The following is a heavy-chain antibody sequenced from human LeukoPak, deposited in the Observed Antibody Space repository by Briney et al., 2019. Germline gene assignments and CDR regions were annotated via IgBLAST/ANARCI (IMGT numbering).Heavy chain of an antibody. J-gene: IGHJ4*02. D-gene: IGHD4-17*01. CDR3: ARDGSDYGADY. Sequence: GGSLRLSCAASGLTFSAYAMSWVRQAPGKGLEWVSTMSAGGYTYYADSMKGRFTISRDNAKNSLYLQMNSLRAEDTAVYYCARDGSDYGADYWGQGTLVTVSS. CDR2: MSAGGYT. V-gene: IGHV3-69-1*02. CDR1: GLTFSAYA.